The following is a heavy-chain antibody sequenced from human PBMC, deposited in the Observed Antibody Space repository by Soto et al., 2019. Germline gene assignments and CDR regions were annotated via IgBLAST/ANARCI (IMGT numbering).Heavy chain of an antibody. J-gene: IGHJ4*02. CDR3: ARVGQLGPSADY. D-gene: IGHD6-6*01. V-gene: IGHV1-2*02. CDR1: GYTFTSYG. Sequence: ASVKVSCKASGYTFTSYGISWVRQAPGQGLEWMGWINPNSGGTNYAQKFQGRVTMTRDTSISTAYMELSRLRSDDTAVYYCARVGQLGPSADYWGQGTLVTVSS. CDR2: INPNSGGT.